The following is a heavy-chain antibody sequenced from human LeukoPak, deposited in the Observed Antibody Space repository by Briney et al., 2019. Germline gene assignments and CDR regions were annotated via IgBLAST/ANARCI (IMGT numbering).Heavy chain of an antibody. D-gene: IGHD6-19*01. CDR3: ARGGIQVSGIDEFDY. CDR2: SGIRGDT. V-gene: IGHV3-13*01. Sequence: GGSLRLSCAASGFTLIDYDMHWVRQVIGKGLEWVSASGIRGDTHYSGSVKGRFTISRENAESSLYLQMNSLRAEDTAVYYCARGGIQVSGIDEFDYWGQGTLVTVSS. CDR1: GFTLIDYD. J-gene: IGHJ4*02.